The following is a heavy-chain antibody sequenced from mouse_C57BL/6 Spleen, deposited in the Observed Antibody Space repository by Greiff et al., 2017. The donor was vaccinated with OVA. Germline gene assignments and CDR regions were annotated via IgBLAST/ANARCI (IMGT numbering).Heavy chain of an antibody. D-gene: IGHD2-4*01. CDR3: ARRRIYYDYGSYFDY. CDR1: GYTFTSYW. V-gene: IGHV1-69*01. J-gene: IGHJ2*01. Sequence: QVQLQQPGAELVMPGASVKLSCKASGYTFTSYWMHWVKQRPGQGLEWIGEIDPSDSYTNYNQKFKGKSTLTVDKSSSTAYMQLSSLTSEDSAVYYCARRRIYYDYGSYFDYWGQGTTLTVSS. CDR2: IDPSDSYT.